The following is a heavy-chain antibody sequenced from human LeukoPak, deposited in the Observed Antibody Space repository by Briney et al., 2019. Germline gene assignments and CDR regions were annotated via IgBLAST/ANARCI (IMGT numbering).Heavy chain of an antibody. J-gene: IGHJ6*02. CDR1: GGTFSSYA. CDR3: ASKAGIAVGNYYYYYGMDV. V-gene: IGHV1-69*04. CDR2: IIPILGIA. Sequence: GASVKVSCKASGGTFSSYAISWVRQAPGQGLEWMGRIIPILGIANYAQKFQGRVTITVDKSTSTAYMELSSLRSEDTAVYYCASKAGIAVGNYYYYYGMDVWGQGTTVTVSS. D-gene: IGHD6-19*01.